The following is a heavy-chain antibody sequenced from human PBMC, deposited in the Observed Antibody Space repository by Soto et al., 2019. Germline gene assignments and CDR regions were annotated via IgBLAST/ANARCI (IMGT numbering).Heavy chain of an antibody. CDR3: ARGDTAGSIYRYYNYMDV. V-gene: IGHV4-34*01. CDR1: GGSFSGYY. Sequence: SLTRSFTCAVYGGSFSGYYWSWMRKPPRKGLEWIGEINHSGSTNYNPSLKSRVTISVDTSKNQFSLKLSSVTAADTAVYYCARGDTAGSIYRYYNYMDVWGKGTTVTIS. CDR2: INHSGST. D-gene: IGHD5-18*01. J-gene: IGHJ6*03.